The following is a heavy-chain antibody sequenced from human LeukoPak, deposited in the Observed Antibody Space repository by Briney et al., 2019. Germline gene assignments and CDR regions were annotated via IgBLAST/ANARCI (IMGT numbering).Heavy chain of an antibody. Sequence: SETLSLTCTVSGGSISSSSYYWGWIRQPPGKGLEWIGSIYYSGSTYYNLSLKSRVTISVDTSKNQFSLRLSSVTAADTAVYYCARDDSRKGFDIWGQGTMVTVSS. CDR1: GGSISSSSYY. CDR3: ARDDSRKGFDI. V-gene: IGHV4-39*02. J-gene: IGHJ3*02. D-gene: IGHD2-21*01. CDR2: IYYSGST.